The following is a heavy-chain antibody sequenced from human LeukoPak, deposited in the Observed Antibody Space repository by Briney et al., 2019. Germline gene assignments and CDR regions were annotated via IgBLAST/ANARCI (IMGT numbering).Heavy chain of an antibody. D-gene: IGHD6-13*01. J-gene: IGHJ4*02. V-gene: IGHV3-7*04. CDR3: ARGTIAAAGYYYFDY. Sequence: GGSLRLSCAASGFTFSSYWMSWVRQAPGKGLEWVANIKQDGSEKYYVDSVKGRFTISRDNAKNSLYLQMNSPRAEDTAVYYCARGTIAAAGYYYFDYWGQGTQVTVSS. CDR1: GFTFSSYW. CDR2: IKQDGSEK.